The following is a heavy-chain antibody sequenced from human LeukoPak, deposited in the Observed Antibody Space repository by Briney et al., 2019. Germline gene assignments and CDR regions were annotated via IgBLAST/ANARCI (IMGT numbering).Heavy chain of an antibody. D-gene: IGHD2-2*01. J-gene: IGHJ4*02. Sequence: KTSETLSLTCTVSGYSISSGYYWGWIRQPPGKGLEWIGSIYHSGSTYYNPSLKSRVTISVDTSKNQFSLKLSSVTAADTAVYYCARVPVVVPAAQYSSGVGGFDYWGQGTLVTVSS. CDR2: IYHSGST. V-gene: IGHV4-38-2*02. CDR3: ARVPVVVPAAQYSSGVGGFDY. CDR1: GYSISSGYY.